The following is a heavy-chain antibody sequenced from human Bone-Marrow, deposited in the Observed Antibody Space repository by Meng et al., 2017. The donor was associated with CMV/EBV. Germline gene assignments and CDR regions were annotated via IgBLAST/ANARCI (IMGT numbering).Heavy chain of an antibody. J-gene: IGHJ4*02. CDR3: ARDQGPRGPTMVVTGGFDY. CDR2: ISYDGNNQ. Sequence: GVSLRLSCVASGFSFQKYAMYWVRQAPSKGLEWVAVISYDGNNQHYADSVKGRFTISRDNAKNSLYLQMNSLRAEDTAVYYCARDQGPRGPTMVVTGGFDYWGQGTLVTVSS. D-gene: IGHD4-23*01. V-gene: IGHV3-30*04. CDR1: GFSFQKYA.